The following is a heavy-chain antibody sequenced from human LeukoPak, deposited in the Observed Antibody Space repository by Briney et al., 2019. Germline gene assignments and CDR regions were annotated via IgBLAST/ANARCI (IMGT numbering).Heavy chain of an antibody. Sequence: SETLSLTCTVSGGSISSYYWSWIRQPPGKGLEWIGYIYYSGSTNYNPSLKSRVTISVDTSKNQFSLKLSSVTAADTAVYYCARSWLARTPHFDYWGQGTLVTVSS. J-gene: IGHJ4*02. V-gene: IGHV4-59*01. CDR1: GGSISSYY. CDR2: IYYSGST. CDR3: ARSWLARTPHFDY. D-gene: IGHD6-19*01.